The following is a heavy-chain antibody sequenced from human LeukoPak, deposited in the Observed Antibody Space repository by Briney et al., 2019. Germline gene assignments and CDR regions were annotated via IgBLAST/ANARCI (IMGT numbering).Heavy chain of an antibody. CDR2: ISDSGGRT. V-gene: IGHV3-23*01. D-gene: IGHD3-22*01. CDR3: AKRGVVIRVILVGFHKEAYYFDS. Sequence: PGGSLRLSCAVSGITLSNYGMSWVRQAPGKGLEWVAGISDSGGRTNYADSVKGRSTISRDNPKNTLYLQMNSLRAEDTAVYFCAKRGVVIRVILVGFHKEAYYFDSWGRGALVTVSS. CDR1: GITLSNYG. J-gene: IGHJ4*02.